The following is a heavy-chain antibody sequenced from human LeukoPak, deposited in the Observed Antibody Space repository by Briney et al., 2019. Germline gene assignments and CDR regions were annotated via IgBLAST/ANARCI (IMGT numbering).Heavy chain of an antibody. CDR3: APFLLRGAYFDY. D-gene: IGHD3-16*01. CDR2: IHYSGST. CDR1: GGSISSSSYY. V-gene: IGHV4-39*01. J-gene: IGHJ4*02. Sequence: SETLSLTCTVSGGSISSSSYYWGWIRQPPGKGLEWIGSIHYSGSTYYNPSLKSRVTISVDTSKNQFSLKLSSVTAADTAVYYCAPFLLRGAYFDYWGQGTLVTVSS.